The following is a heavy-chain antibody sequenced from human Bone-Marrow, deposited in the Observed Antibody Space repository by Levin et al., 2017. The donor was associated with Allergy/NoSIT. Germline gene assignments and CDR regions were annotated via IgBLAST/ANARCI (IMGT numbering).Heavy chain of an antibody. J-gene: IGHJ4*02. D-gene: IGHD5-24*01. V-gene: IGHV3-30*18. CDR2: VSYDGSKI. CDR1: GFPFSSYG. Sequence: LSLTCAASGFPFSSYGMHWVRQAPGKGLEWVAVVSYDGSKIFYADSVKGRLTISRDNSKNTLYLQMNTLRAEDTAVYYCAKAADGHNYAFGYWGQGTLVTVSP. CDR3: AKAADGHNYAFGY.